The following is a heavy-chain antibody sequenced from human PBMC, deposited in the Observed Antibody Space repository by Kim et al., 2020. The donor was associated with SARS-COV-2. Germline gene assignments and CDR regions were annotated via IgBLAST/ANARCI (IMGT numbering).Heavy chain of an antibody. CDR3: ATYCGGDCYYADAFDI. D-gene: IGHD2-21*02. CDR2: IDPSDSYT. V-gene: IGHV5-10-1*01. CDR1: GYSFTSYW. Sequence: GESLKISCKGSGYSFTSYWITWVRQMPGKGLEWMGRIDPSDSYTNYSPSFQGHVTISADKSISTAYLQWSSLKASDTAMYYCATYCGGDCYYADAFDIWGQGTMVTVS. J-gene: IGHJ3*02.